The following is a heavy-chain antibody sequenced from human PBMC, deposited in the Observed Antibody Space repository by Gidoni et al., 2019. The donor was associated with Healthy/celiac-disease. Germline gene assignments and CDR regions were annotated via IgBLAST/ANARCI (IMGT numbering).Heavy chain of an antibody. CDR1: AGSISSGGYF. V-gene: IGHV4-30-2*01. CDR2: IYHSGST. CDR3: ARDIWGGGAFDI. D-gene: IGHD3-16*01. J-gene: IGHJ3*02. Sequence: QLQLQESGSGLVKPSPIPSLTCAFSAGSISSGGYFWSWIRQPPGKGLGWIGYIYHSGSTYYNPSLKSRVTISVDRSKNQVSLKLGSVTVYYCARDIWGGGAFDIWGQGTMVTVSS.